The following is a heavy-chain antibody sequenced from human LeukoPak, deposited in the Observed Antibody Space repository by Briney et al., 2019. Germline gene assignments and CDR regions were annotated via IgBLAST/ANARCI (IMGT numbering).Heavy chain of an antibody. CDR1: GFTFSSYA. CDR3: AKNSLATSRDC. V-gene: IGHV3-23*01. Sequence: GGSLRLSCAASGFTFSSYAMSWVRQAPGKGLEWVSAISGSGGSTYYADSVKGRFTISRDNTKNSLYLQMNSLRAEDTAIYYCAKNSLATSRDCWGQGTLVTVSS. D-gene: IGHD2-2*01. J-gene: IGHJ4*02. CDR2: ISGSGGST.